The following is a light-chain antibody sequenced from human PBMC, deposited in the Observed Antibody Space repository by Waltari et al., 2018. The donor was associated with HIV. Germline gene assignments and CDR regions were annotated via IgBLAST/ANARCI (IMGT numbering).Light chain of an antibody. V-gene: IGLV6-57*03. CDR3: QSYDTSNSHWV. CDR2: QNN. Sequence: FILTQPHSVSGSSGRTVNISCTRSSGSIASNYVQWFQQRPGSAPINVIYQNNQRASGVAVRFSGSIDRSSNSASLTISGLKTEDEADFFCQSYDTSNSHWVFGGGTKLTVL. J-gene: IGLJ3*02. CDR1: SGSIASNY.